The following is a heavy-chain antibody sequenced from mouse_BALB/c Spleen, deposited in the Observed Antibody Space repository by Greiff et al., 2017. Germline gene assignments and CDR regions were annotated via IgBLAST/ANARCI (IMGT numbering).Heavy chain of an antibody. CDR1: GYTFTSYW. Sequence: VQLQQSGAELAKPGASVKMSCKASGYTFTSYWMHWVKQRPGQGLEWIGYINPSTGYTEYNQKFKDKATLTADKSSSTAYMQLSSLTSEDSAVYDCARSKYGNYDAMDYWGQGTSVTVSS. CDR3: ARSKYGNYDAMDY. J-gene: IGHJ4*01. V-gene: IGHV1-7*01. CDR2: INPSTGYT. D-gene: IGHD2-10*02.